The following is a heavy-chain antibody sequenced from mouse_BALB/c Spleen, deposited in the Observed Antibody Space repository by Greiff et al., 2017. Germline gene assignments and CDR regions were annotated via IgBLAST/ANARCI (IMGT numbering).Heavy chain of an antibody. D-gene: IGHD2-4*01. CDR3: ARARDYAWFAY. J-gene: IGHJ3*01. CDR2: IDPANGNT. CDR1: GFNIKDTY. Sequence: EVQLQQSGAELVKPGASVKLSCTASGFNIKDTYMHWVKQRPEQGLEWIGRIDPANGNTKYDPKFQGKATITADTSSNTAYLQLSSLTSEDTAVYYCARARDYAWFAYWGQGTLVTVSA. V-gene: IGHV14-3*02.